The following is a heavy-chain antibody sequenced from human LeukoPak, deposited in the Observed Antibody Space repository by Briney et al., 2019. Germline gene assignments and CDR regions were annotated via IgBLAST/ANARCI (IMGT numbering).Heavy chain of an antibody. J-gene: IGHJ3*02. V-gene: IGHV3-30*02. Sequence: TGGSLRLSCAASGFTFSSYGMHWVRQAPGKGLEWVAFIRYDGSNKYYADSVKGRFTISRDNSKNTLYLQMNSLRAEDTAVYYCAKDLDYVVASAFDIWGQGTMVTVSS. D-gene: IGHD3-16*01. CDR2: IRYDGSNK. CDR1: GFTFSSYG. CDR3: AKDLDYVVASAFDI.